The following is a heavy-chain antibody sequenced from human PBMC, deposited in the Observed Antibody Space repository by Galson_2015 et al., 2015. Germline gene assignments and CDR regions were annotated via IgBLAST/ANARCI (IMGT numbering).Heavy chain of an antibody. CDR1: GFTFSSYD. V-gene: IGHV3-13*01. D-gene: IGHD3-10*01. CDR3: ARSMVRGVPSVDYYGMDV. J-gene: IGHJ6*02. CDR2: IGTAGDT. Sequence: SLRLSCAASGFTFSSYDMHWVRHATGKGLEWVSAIGTAGDTYYPGSVKGRFTISRENAKNSLYLQMNSLRAGDTAVYYCARSMVRGVPSVDYYGMDVWGQGTTVTVSS.